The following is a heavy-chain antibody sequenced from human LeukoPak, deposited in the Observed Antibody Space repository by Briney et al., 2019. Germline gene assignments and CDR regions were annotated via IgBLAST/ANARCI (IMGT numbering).Heavy chain of an antibody. CDR1: GFTVSNNY. D-gene: IGHD6-13*01. CDR3: AREVIAASAGNFDY. J-gene: IGHJ4*02. V-gene: IGHV3-11*04. CDR2: ISSSGSTI. Sequence: KPGGSLRLSCAASGFTVSNNYMSWVRQAPEKGLEWISYISSSGSTIYYAASVKGRFTISRDNAKNSLYLQMNSLRAEDTAVYYCAREVIAASAGNFDYWGQGTLVTVSS.